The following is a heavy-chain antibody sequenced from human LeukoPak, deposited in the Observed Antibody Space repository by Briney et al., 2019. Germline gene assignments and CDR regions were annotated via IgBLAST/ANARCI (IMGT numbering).Heavy chain of an antibody. V-gene: IGHV3-66*01. CDR1: GFTVSSNY. CDR2: IYSGGNT. D-gene: IGHD6-13*01. CDR3: AGDGTSSWVIDY. J-gene: IGHJ4*02. Sequence: GGSLRLSCAASGFTVSSNYMSWVRQAPGKGLEWVSVIYSGGNTYYADSVKGRFTISRDNAKNSLYLQMNSLRAEDTAVYYCAGDGTSSWVIDYWGQGTLVTVSS.